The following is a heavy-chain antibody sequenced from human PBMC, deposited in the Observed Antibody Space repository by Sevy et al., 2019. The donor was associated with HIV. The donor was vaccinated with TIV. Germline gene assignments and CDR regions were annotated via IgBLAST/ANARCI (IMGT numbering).Heavy chain of an antibody. Sequence: GGSLRLSCAASGLTLTTPGMSWVRQAPGKGLEWVAGVTSDGTTYYEDSVGDRFTASSDNSMNKLYLQLSSMRADDTAVFYCAGGDTTMITDLDYWGQGTLVTVSS. CDR3: AGGDTTMITDLDY. CDR2: VTSDGTT. J-gene: IGHJ4*02. V-gene: IGHV3-23*01. D-gene: IGHD3-16*01. CDR1: GLTLTTPG.